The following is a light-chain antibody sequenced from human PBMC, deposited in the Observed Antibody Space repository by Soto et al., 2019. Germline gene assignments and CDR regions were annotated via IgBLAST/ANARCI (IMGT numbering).Light chain of an antibody. J-gene: IGLJ3*02. V-gene: IGLV6-57*01. Sequence: NFMLTQPHSVSESPGKTVTISCTRSSGNIASYFVQWYQQRPGSSPTTVIYEHNQRPSGVPDRFSGSIDSSSNSASLTISGLKTEDEADYYCQSYDSTNRVFGGGTKVTVL. CDR3: QSYDSTNRV. CDR2: EHN. CDR1: SGNIASYF.